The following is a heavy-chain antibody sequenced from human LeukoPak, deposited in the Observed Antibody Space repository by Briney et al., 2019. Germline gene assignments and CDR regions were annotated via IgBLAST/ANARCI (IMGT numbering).Heavy chain of an antibody. V-gene: IGHV1-46*01. D-gene: IGHD3-3*01. CDR2: INPSGGST. CDR3: ARDFEYYDFWSGYLRPYYYYGMDV. CDR1: GYTFTSYY. Sequence: ASVKVSCKASGYTFTSYYMHWVRQAPGQGLEWMGIINPSGGSTSYAQKFQGRVTMTRDTSTSTVYMELSSLRSEDTAVYYCARDFEYYDFWSGYLRPYYYYGMDVWGQGTTVTVSS. J-gene: IGHJ6*02.